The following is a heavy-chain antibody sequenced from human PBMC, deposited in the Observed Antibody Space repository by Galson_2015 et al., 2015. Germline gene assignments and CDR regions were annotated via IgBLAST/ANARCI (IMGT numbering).Heavy chain of an antibody. CDR1: GFTFSSYS. CDR2: ISSSSSYI. V-gene: IGHV3-21*01. CDR3: ARGGCSGGSCYSGFDY. Sequence: SLRLSCAASGFTFSSYSMNWVRQAPGKGLEWVSSISSSSSYIYYADSVKGRFTISRDNAKNSLYLQMNSLRAEDTAVYYCARGGCSGGSCYSGFDYWGQGTLVTVSS. J-gene: IGHJ4*02. D-gene: IGHD2-15*01.